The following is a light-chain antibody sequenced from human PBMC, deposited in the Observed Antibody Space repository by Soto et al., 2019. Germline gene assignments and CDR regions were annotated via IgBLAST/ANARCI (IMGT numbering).Light chain of an antibody. CDR1: HDIGNS. J-gene: IGKJ3*01. CDR2: DAY. Sequence: DIQMTQSPPSLSASVGDRVTITCQASHDIGNSLNWYQDKPGQAPKLVIYDAYNLETGVPSTFSGNAYGTDFTFTISSLRPEDIATYYCQKADHLPLFGPGTKVDMK. CDR3: QKADHLPL. V-gene: IGKV1-33*01.